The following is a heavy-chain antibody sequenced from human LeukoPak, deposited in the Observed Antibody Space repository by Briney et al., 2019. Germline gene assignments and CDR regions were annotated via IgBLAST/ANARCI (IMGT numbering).Heavy chain of an antibody. J-gene: IGHJ4*02. CDR3: ATEWFTGTSLHYIY. D-gene: IGHD3-3*01. V-gene: IGHV3-74*01. CDR2: INSDGSWT. CDR1: GNYW. Sequence: PGGSLRLSCAASGNYWMHWVRQAPGKGLVWVSHINSDGSWTNYADSVKGRFTISRDNSKNTLSLLLSSLRAEDTAVYYCATEWFTGTSLHYIYWGQGTLVTVSS.